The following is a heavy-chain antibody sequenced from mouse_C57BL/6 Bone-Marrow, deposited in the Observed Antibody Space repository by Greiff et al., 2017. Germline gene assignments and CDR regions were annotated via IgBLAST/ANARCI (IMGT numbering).Heavy chain of an antibody. CDR1: GYTFTSYW. D-gene: IGHD2-3*01. CDR2: IYPGSGST. Sequence: QVQLQQSGAELVKPGASVKMSCKASGYTFTSYWITWVKQRPGQGLEWIGDIYPGSGSTNYNEKFKSKGTLTVDTSSSKAYMHLSSLTSEDSAVYYCARDGYYLWFAYWGQGTLVTVSA. CDR3: ARDGYYLWFAY. V-gene: IGHV1-55*01. J-gene: IGHJ3*01.